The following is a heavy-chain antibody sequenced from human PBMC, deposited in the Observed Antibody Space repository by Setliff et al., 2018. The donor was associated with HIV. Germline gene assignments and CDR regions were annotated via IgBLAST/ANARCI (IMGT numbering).Heavy chain of an antibody. J-gene: IGHJ3*02. D-gene: IGHD6-19*01. CDR1: GYTLTELS. Sequence: RASVKVSCKVSGYTLTELSRHWVRQAPGKGLEWMGGFDPEDGNTIYAQRFQGRVTMTADTSTDTAYMELSSLRSEDTAVYYCATVSHTNVAAHDAFDIWGQGTAVTVSS. CDR2: FDPEDGNT. CDR3: ATVSHTNVAAHDAFDI. V-gene: IGHV1-24*01.